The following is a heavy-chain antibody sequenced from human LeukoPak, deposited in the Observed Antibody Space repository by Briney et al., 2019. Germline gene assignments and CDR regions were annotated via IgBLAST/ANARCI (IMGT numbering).Heavy chain of an antibody. CDR1: GFTFSSYA. Sequence: GGSLRLSCAASGFTFSSYAMSWVRQAPGKGLEWVSAISGSGGSTYYAASVKGRFTISSDNSRDTLYLQMNSLRAEDTAVYYCSKGYYDYVWGSYYFDYWGQGTLVTVSS. D-gene: IGHD3-16*01. CDR3: SKGYYDYVWGSYYFDY. J-gene: IGHJ4*02. CDR2: ISGSGGST. V-gene: IGHV3-23*01.